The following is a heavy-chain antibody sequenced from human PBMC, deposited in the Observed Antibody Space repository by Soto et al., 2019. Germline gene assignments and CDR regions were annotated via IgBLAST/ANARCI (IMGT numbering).Heavy chain of an antibody. Sequence: SETLSLTCAVSGGSISSSNWWSWVRQPPGKGLEWIGEIYHSGSTNYNPSLKSRVTISVDKSKNQFSLKLSSVTAADTAVYYCARLWFGESTRDYYYYGMDVWGQGTTVTVSS. J-gene: IGHJ6*02. CDR3: ARLWFGESTRDYYYYGMDV. CDR1: GGSISSSNW. D-gene: IGHD3-10*01. CDR2: IYHSGST. V-gene: IGHV4-4*02.